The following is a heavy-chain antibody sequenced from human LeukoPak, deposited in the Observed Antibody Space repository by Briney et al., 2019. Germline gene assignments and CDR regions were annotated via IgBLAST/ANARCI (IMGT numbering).Heavy chain of an antibody. J-gene: IGHJ4*02. CDR3: AREAYSGYDFYFDY. Sequence: GGSLRLSCTASGFTVSSDYMSWVRQAPGKGLEWISYISSSGVTIYYADSVKGRFTISRDNAKNSLNLQLNSLRPEDTAVYYCAREAYSGYDFYFDYWGQGTLVTVSS. D-gene: IGHD5-12*01. V-gene: IGHV3-11*04. CDR2: ISSSGVTI. CDR1: GFTVSSDY.